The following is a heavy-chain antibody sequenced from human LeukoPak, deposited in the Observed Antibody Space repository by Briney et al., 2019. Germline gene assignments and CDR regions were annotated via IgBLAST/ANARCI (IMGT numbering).Heavy chain of an antibody. Sequence: SETLSLTCTVYGGSISSYYWSLIRQPPGKGLEWIGYIYYSGSTNYNPSLKSRVTISVDTSKNQFSLKLSSVTAADTAVYYCARDTPGGPSDYWGQGTLVTVSS. J-gene: IGHJ4*02. D-gene: IGHD2-15*01. V-gene: IGHV4-59*01. CDR1: GGSISSYY. CDR2: IYYSGST. CDR3: ARDTPGGPSDY.